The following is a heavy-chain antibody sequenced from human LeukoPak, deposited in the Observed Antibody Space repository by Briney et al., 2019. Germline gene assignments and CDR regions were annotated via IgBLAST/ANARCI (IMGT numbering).Heavy chain of an antibody. CDR1: GGSISSSSYY. D-gene: IGHD3-10*01. CDR3: ARGNGRFGDPTGY. CDR2: IYYSGST. Sequence: SETLSLTCTVSGGSISSSSYYWGWIRQPPGKGLEWIGSIYYSGSTYYNPSLKSRVTISVDTSKNQFSLKLSSVTAADTAVYYCARGNGRFGDPTGYWGQGTLVTVSS. V-gene: IGHV4-39*07. J-gene: IGHJ4*02.